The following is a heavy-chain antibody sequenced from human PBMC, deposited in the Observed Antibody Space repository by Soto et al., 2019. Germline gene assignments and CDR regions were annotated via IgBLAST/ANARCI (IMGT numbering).Heavy chain of an antibody. V-gene: IGHV3-48*02. Sequence: PGGSLRLSCEGSGFTFSAYAMNWVRQAPGEGLEWVSYISSRSDTLYYADSVKGRFTISRDNAKNSVYLQVNNLRDEDTAVYYCARDWDIVILSVPIPNYNYGMDVWGQGTTVTVSS. J-gene: IGHJ6*02. CDR3: ARDWDIVILSVPIPNYNYGMDV. CDR1: GFTFSAYA. CDR2: ISSRSDTL. D-gene: IGHD2-15*01.